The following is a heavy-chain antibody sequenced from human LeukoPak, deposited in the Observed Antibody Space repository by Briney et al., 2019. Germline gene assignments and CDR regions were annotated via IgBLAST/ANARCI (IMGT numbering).Heavy chain of an antibody. Sequence: GGSLRLSCAASRFTVSSNYMSWVRQAPGKGLEWVSVIYSGGSTYYADSGKGRFTISRDNSKNTLYLQMNSLRAEDTAVYYCARVPGDCSGGSCYLYYGMDVWGQGTTVTVSS. J-gene: IGHJ6*02. CDR1: RFTVSSNY. D-gene: IGHD2-15*01. CDR3: ARVPGDCSGGSCYLYYGMDV. V-gene: IGHV3-66*01. CDR2: IYSGGST.